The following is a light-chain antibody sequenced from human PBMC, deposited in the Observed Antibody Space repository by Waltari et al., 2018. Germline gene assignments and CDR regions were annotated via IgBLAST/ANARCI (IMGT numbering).Light chain of an antibody. V-gene: IGLV8-61*01. CDR1: SGSVSTSDY. Sequence: QTVVTQEPAFSVSPGGTITLTCALTSGSVSTSDYPSWYQQTPGQAPRTIIYSTKSRASGVPDRFSGSIIGNKAALTITGAQADDESDYDCGRYGGNGIWVFGGGTRLTVL. CDR3: GRYGGNGIWV. J-gene: IGLJ3*02. CDR2: STK.